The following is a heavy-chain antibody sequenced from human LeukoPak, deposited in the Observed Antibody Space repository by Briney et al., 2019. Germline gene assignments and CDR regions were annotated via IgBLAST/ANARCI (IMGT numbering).Heavy chain of an antibody. V-gene: IGHV4-39*01. Sequence: SETLSLTCTVSGGSISSSSYSWGWIRQPPGKGLEWIGSIYYSGSTYYNPSLKSRVTISVDTSKNQFSLKLSSVTAADTAVYYCARVVVVAADLFDYWGQGTLVTVSS. D-gene: IGHD2-15*01. CDR3: ARVVVVAADLFDY. CDR2: IYYSGST. CDR1: GGSISSSSYS. J-gene: IGHJ4*02.